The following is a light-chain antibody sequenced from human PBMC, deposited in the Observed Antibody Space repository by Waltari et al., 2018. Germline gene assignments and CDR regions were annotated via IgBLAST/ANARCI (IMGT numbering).Light chain of an antibody. V-gene: IGLV2-14*01. CDR1: SDDIGAYSS. J-gene: IGLJ2*01. CDR2: ELT. Sequence: QSALTQPASVSGSPGQSITISCTGTSDDIGAYSSVTWYHQRPGKVPKLIIYELTERPSGVSNRFSGSKAGSTASLTVYGLQADDVGLFSCRAYTSRGTLKFGGGTRVTVL. CDR3: RAYTSRGTLK.